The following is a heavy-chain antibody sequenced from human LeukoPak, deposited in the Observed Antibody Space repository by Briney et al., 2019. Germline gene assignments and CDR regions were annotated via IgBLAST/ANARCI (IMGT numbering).Heavy chain of an antibody. CDR3: ARDHCSGGSCYSTY. V-gene: IGHV3-21*01. CDR1: GFTFSSYS. D-gene: IGHD2-15*01. CDR2: ISSSSSYI. J-gene: IGHJ4*02. Sequence: GGSLRLSCGASGFTFSSYSMNWVRQAPGKGLEWISSISSSSSYIYYADSVKGRFTISRDNAKNSLYLQMNSLRAEDTAVYYCARDHCSGGSCYSTYWGQGTLVTVSS.